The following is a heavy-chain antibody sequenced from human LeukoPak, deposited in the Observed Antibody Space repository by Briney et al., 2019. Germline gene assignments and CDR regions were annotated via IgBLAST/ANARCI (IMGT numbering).Heavy chain of an antibody. CDR3: ARRSWVELPYLDY. V-gene: IGHV3-23*01. J-gene: IGHJ4*02. Sequence: PGGSLRLSCAASGFTFSEYVMTWERQAPGKGLEWVSSISGGSESAYYADSVKGRFTISRDNSKNTVYLQMSSLRGEDTAVYYCARRSWVELPYLDYWGQGSLVTVSS. D-gene: IGHD1-7*01. CDR2: ISGGSESA. CDR1: GFTFSEYV.